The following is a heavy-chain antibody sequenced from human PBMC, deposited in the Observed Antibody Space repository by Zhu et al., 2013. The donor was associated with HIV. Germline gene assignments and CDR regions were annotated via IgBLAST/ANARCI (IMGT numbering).Heavy chain of an antibody. CDR2: MNPNSGNT. D-gene: IGHD3-3*01. V-gene: IGHV1-8*03. CDR3: AVYDFWSGFPGSYYMDV. J-gene: IGHJ6*03. CDR1: GYTFTRYD. Sequence: QVQLVQSGTEVKKPGASVKVSCKASGYTFTRYDINWVRQATGQGLEWMGWMNPNSGNTGYAQKFQGRVTITRNTSISTAYMELNSLRSEDTAVYYCAVYDFWSGFPGSYYMDVWGKRDHGHRXL.